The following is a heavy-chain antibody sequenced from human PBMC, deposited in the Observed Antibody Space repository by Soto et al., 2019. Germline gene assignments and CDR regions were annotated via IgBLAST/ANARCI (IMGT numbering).Heavy chain of an antibody. CDR3: ARVRCASSNGYPKPYHYMDV. CDR1: GFTFYNYD. V-gene: IGHV3-48*01. Sequence: GGSLRLSCAASGFTFYNYDFTWVRQAPGKGLEWVSFISSTSATMYYADSVKGRFTISRDNARNSVYLQMSSLRAEDTAVFYSARVRCASSNGYPKPYHYMDVWGKGTGVTVSS. CDR2: ISSTSATM. D-gene: IGHD6-25*01. J-gene: IGHJ6*03.